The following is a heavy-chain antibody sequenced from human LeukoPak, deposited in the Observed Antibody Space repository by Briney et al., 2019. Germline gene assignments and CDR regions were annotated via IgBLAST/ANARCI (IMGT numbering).Heavy chain of an antibody. CDR3: VRDATRGGDFDY. Sequence: GGSLRLSCAASGFSFSNYWMTWVRQAPGKGLEWVANINEAGNDKYYVDSVTGRFTMSRDNAKNSLYLQMNSLRVEDTAVYYCVRDATRGGDFDYWGQGTLVTVSS. J-gene: IGHJ4*02. D-gene: IGHD3-16*01. CDR1: GFSFSNYW. CDR2: INEAGNDK. V-gene: IGHV3-7*01.